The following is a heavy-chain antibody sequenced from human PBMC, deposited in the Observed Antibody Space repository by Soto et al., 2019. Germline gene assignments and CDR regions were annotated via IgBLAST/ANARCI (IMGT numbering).Heavy chain of an antibody. CDR1: GGSFSGYY. V-gene: IGHV4-34*01. Sequence: SETLSLTCAVYGGSFSGYYWSWIRQPPGKGLEWIGEINHSGSTNYNPSLKSRVTISVDTSKNQFSLKLSSVTAADTAVYYCARGALITMVRGVIGWFDTWGQGTLVTVSS. D-gene: IGHD3-10*01. CDR3: ARGALITMVRGVIGWFDT. CDR2: INHSGST. J-gene: IGHJ5*02.